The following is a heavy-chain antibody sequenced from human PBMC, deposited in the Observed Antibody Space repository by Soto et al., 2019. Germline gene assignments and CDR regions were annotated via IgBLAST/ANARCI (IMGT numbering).Heavy chain of an antibody. J-gene: IGHJ6*03. CDR2: INPSGGST. Sequence: QVQLVQSGAEVKKPGASVKVSCKASGYTFTSYYMHWVRQAPGQGLEWMGIINPSGGSTSYAQKFQGRVTMTRDTSTSTVYMELSSLRSEDTAVYYCARDRLTGTTSFYYYYYYMDVWGKGTPVTVSS. V-gene: IGHV1-46*03. CDR1: GYTFTSYY. D-gene: IGHD1-7*01. CDR3: ARDRLTGTTSFYYYYYYMDV.